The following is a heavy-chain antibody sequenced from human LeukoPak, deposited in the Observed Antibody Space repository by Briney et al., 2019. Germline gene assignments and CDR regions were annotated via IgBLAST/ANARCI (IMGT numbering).Heavy chain of an antibody. V-gene: IGHV4-61*01. J-gene: IGHJ6*03. CDR2: IYYSGST. CDR3: AREGDSVNYYYYMDV. D-gene: IGHD3-16*02. CDR1: GGSISTSNYY. Sequence: SETLSLTCTVSGGSISTSNYYWNWIRQPPGKGLEWIGYIYYSGSTKYNPSLKSRVTISVDTSKNQFSLKLNSVTAADTAVYYCAREGDSVNYYYYMDVWGKGTTVTISS.